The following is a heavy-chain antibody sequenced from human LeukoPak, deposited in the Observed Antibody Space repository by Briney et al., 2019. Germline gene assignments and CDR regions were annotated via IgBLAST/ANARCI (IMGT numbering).Heavy chain of an antibody. D-gene: IGHD3-10*01. CDR3: ARGFQPRFGELFPPAYFQH. V-gene: IGHV1-46*01. CDR2: INPSGGST. J-gene: IGHJ1*01. CDR1: GYTFTSYY. Sequence: ASVKVSCKASGYTFTSYYMHWVRQAPGQGLEWMGIINPSGGSTSYAQKFQGRVTMTRDTSTSTVYMELSSPRSEDTAVYYCARGFQPRFGELFPPAYFQHWGQGTLVTVSS.